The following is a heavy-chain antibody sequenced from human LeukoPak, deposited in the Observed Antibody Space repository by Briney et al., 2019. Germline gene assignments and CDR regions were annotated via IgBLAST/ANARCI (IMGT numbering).Heavy chain of an antibody. D-gene: IGHD3-10*01. CDR1: GYSFTSYW. Sequence: GESLKISCKGSGYSFTSYWIGWVRQMPGKGLECMGIIYPGDSDTRYSPSFQGQVTISADKSISTAYLQWSSLKASDTAMYYCARTNYYYGSGSYYNDYGMDVWGKGTTVTVSS. CDR2: IYPGDSDT. V-gene: IGHV5-51*01. J-gene: IGHJ6*04. CDR3: ARTNYYYGSGSYYNDYGMDV.